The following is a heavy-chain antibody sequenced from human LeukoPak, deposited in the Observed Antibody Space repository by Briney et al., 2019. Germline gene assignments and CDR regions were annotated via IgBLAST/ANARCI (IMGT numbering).Heavy chain of an antibody. CDR2: IIPIYGSA. CDR1: GGTSRSSA. D-gene: IGHD3-22*01. Sequence: SVKVSCKAPGGTSRSSAMSWVRQAPGQGLEWMGGIIPIYGSANYAQRFQGRVTITTDESTSTAYMELSSLRLEDTAVYYCARWGYYDSSVCDLDGLLGPWGQGTLVTVSS. J-gene: IGHJ5*02. V-gene: IGHV1-69*05. CDR3: ARWGYYDSSVCDLDGLLGP.